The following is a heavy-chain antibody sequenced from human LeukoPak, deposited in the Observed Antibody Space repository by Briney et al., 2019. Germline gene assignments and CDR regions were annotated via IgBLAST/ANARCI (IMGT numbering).Heavy chain of an antibody. CDR3: ASGNFWSAHPGSYYSYMDV. CDR1: GYTFTGYY. J-gene: IGHJ6*03. Sequence: ASVKVSCKASGYTFTGYYMHWVRQAPGQGLEWMGWINPNSGGTNYAQKFQGWVTMTRDTSISTAYMELSRLRSDDTAVYYCASGNFWSAHPGSYYSYMDVWGKGTTVTVSS. V-gene: IGHV1-2*04. CDR2: INPNSGGT. D-gene: IGHD3-3*01.